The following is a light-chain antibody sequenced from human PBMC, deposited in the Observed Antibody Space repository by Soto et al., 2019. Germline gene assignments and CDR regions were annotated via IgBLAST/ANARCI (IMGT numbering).Light chain of an antibody. CDR3: QQYGTSPVVT. V-gene: IGKV3-20*01. CDR1: QSVTSNF. CDR2: GAS. Sequence: EIELTQSPGTLSLSPGERATLSCRATQSVTSNFLAWYQHNPGQAPRLLIYGASSRAAGIPDRFSGSGSGTDFTLTISRLEPEDFAVYYCQQYGTSPVVTFGPGTKVDIK. J-gene: IGKJ3*01.